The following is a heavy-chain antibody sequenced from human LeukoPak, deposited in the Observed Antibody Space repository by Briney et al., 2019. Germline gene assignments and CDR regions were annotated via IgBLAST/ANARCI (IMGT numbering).Heavy chain of an antibody. D-gene: IGHD3-16*01. Sequence: TVKVSRKASGGTYSIYAISWVPHARGKGLECMGGIIPIFGTANYAQKFQGRVTITADESTSTAYMELSSLRSEDTAVYYCARRYYDYVFNWFDPWGQGTLVTVSS. CDR3: ARRYYDYVFNWFDP. CDR1: GGTYSIYA. CDR2: IIPIFGTA. V-gene: IGHV1-69*13. J-gene: IGHJ5*02.